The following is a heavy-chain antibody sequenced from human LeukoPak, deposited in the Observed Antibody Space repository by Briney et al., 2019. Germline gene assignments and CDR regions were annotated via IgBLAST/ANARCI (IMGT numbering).Heavy chain of an antibody. V-gene: IGHV3-30*03. CDR1: VFTFSRHC. D-gene: IGHD3-3*01. J-gene: IGHJ4*02. CDR2: ISNDGSRK. Sequence: PGRSLRLSCAPSVFTFSRHCMHWVRQAPGKGREWVAIISNDGSRKYYAHSVEGRFTISRDNSKNTLYLQMDSLRAEDTAVYYCARDRAWNYFDYWGQGTLVTVSS. CDR3: ARDRAWNYFDY.